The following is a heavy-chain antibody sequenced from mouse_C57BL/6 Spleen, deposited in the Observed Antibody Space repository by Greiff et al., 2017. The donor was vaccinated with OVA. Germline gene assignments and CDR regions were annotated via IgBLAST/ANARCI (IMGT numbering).Heavy chain of an antibody. D-gene: IGHD1-1*01. CDR3: VREDYGSSYWYFDV. V-gene: IGHV10-3*01. CDR2: IRSKSSNYAT. J-gene: IGHJ1*03. CDR1: GFTFNTYA. Sequence: EVKLVESGGGLVQPKGSLKLSCAASGFTFNTYAMHWVRQAPGTGLEWVARIRSKSSNYATYYADSVKDRFTISRDDSQSMLYLQMNNLKTEDTAMYYCVREDYGSSYWYFDVWGTGTTVTVSS.